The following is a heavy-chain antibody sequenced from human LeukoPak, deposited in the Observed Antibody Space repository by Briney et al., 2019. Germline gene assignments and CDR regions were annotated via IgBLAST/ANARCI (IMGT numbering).Heavy chain of an antibody. CDR2: IKQDGSET. CDR3: ARDFWGAYRVDYFDC. D-gene: IGHD3-3*01. Sequence: PGGSLRLSWAASGFTFSNYWMSWVRRAPGKGLEWVANIKQDGSETYFVDSVRGRFTISRDNAKKSLYLQMNSLRAEDTAVYYCARDFWGAYRVDYFDCWGQGTLVTVSS. V-gene: IGHV3-7*01. J-gene: IGHJ4*02. CDR1: GFTFSNYW.